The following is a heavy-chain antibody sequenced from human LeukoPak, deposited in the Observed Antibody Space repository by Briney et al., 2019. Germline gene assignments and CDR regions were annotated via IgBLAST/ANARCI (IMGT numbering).Heavy chain of an antibody. CDR2: ISGSGGST. J-gene: IGHJ4*02. V-gene: IGHV3-23*01. CDR3: AKSSYYDASGYYREYYFDS. Sequence: PGGSLRLSCVPSGFSFSNYAMSWVRQALGKGLEWVSSISGSGGSTHYVDSVKGRFTISRDKTKNTLYLQMNSLRAEDTAVYYCAKSSYYDASGYYREYYFDSWGQGTLVTVSS. CDR1: GFSFSNYA. D-gene: IGHD3-22*01.